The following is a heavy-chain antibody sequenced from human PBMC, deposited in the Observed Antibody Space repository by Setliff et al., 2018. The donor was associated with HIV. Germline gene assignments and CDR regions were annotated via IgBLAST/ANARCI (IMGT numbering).Heavy chain of an antibody. CDR3: AVTSMASSFDY. CDR1: GFTFSKYR. J-gene: IGHJ4*02. D-gene: IGHD5-18*01. Sequence: GVLRLSCVMSGFTFSKYRMHWVRQVPGKGPVWVAHIKGDGSIINHADSVKGRFTISRDNAKNTLDLQMNSLRVEDTAVYYCAVTSMASSFDYWGQGALVTVSS. CDR2: IKGDGSII. V-gene: IGHV3-74*01.